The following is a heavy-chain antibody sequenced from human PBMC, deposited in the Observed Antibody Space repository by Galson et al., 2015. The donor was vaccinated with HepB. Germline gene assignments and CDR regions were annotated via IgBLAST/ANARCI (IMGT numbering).Heavy chain of an antibody. D-gene: IGHD3-10*01. V-gene: IGHV1-2*04. CDR3: ARDGGALYYYYYGMDV. J-gene: IGHJ6*02. Sequence: SVKVSCKASGYTFTGYHMHWVRQAPGQGLEWMGWINPNSGGTNYAQKFQGWVTMTRDTSISTAYMELSRLRSDDTAVYYCARDGGALYYYYYGMDVWGQGTTVTVSS. CDR1: GYTFTGYH. CDR2: INPNSGGT.